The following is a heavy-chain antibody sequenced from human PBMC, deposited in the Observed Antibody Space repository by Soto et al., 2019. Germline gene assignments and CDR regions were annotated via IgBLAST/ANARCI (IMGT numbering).Heavy chain of an antibody. CDR2: ISAYNGDT. D-gene: IGHD6-6*01. CDR3: ARDQEYSTSGLYWFDL. V-gene: IGHV1-18*04. Sequence: ASVKVSCKASGYTFTSYGITWVRQAPGQDLEWMGWISAYNGDTNYAQRLQGRVTMTTDTSTSTVYMELKSLKSDDTAVYYCARDQEYSTSGLYWFDLWGQGTLVTVSS. J-gene: IGHJ5*02. CDR1: GYTFTSYG.